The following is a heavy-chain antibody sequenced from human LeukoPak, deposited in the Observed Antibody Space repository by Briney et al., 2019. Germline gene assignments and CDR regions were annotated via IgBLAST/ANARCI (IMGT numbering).Heavy chain of an antibody. V-gene: IGHV3-23*01. D-gene: IGHD3-9*01. CDR3: AQIGDYDILIGYYKGPGPFDY. CDR1: GFTFSSYA. Sequence: PGGSLRLSCAASGFTFSSYAMSWVRQAPGKGLEWVSTISGSGGSTYYADSVKGRFTISRDNSKNTLYLQMNSLRAEDTAVYYCAQIGDYDILIGYYKGPGPFDYWGQGTLVTVSS. J-gene: IGHJ4*02. CDR2: ISGSGGST.